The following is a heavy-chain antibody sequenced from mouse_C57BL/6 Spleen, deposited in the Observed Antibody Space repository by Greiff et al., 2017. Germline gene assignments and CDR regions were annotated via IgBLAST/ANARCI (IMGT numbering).Heavy chain of an antibody. CDR2: ISDGGSYT. J-gene: IGHJ4*01. D-gene: IGHD2-14*01. CDR1: GFTFSSYA. Sequence: EVQVVESGGGLVKPGGSLKLSCAASGFTFSSYAMSWVRQTPEKRLEWVATISDGGSYTYYPDNVKGRFTISRDNAKNNLYLQMSHLKSEDTAMYYCARGGWYERAMDYWGQGTSVTVSS. V-gene: IGHV5-4*01. CDR3: ARGGWYERAMDY.